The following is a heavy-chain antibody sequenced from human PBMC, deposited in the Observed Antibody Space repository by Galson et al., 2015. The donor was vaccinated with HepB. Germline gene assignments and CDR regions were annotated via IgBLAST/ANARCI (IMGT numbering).Heavy chain of an antibody. CDR1: GFTFSLYS. J-gene: IGHJ5*02. CDR2: ISSSGSTI. CDR3: ARDLYEGGSGYSSTFLWFDP. Sequence: SLRLSCAASGFTFSLYSMNWVRQAPGKGLEWVPYISSSGSTIYYADSVKGRFTISRDNAKNSLYLQMSSLRAEDTAVYYCARDLYEGGSGYSSTFLWFDPWGQGTLVTVSS. D-gene: IGHD3-22*01. V-gene: IGHV3-48*04.